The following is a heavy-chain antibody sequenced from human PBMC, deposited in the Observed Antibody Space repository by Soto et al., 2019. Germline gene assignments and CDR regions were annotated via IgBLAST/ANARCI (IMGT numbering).Heavy chain of an antibody. J-gene: IGHJ6*02. D-gene: IGHD2-21*02. CDR3: VNIVVVTAILYVCMDV. CDR2: ISSNGGST. V-gene: IGHV3-64D*08. Sequence: GGSLRLSCSASGFTFSSYAMHWVRQAPGKGLEYVSAISSNGGSTYYADSVKGRFTISRDNSKNTLYLQMSSLRAEDTAVYYCVNIVVVTAILYVCMDVWGQGTTVTVSS. CDR1: GFTFSSYA.